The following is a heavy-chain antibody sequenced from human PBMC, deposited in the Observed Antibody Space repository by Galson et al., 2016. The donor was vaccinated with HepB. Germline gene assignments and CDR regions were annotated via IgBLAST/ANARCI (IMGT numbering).Heavy chain of an antibody. V-gene: IGHV3-30-3*01. Sequence: SLRLSCAASGFTFSSYPMHWVRQAPGKGLEWVAGISRDGNNKYYTDSVRGRFTLTRDNSKNTLYLQMNSLRAEDTALYYCARIYYDYVWGSYRESHFDYWGQGTLVTVSS. CDR2: ISRDGNNK. CDR3: ARIYYDYVWGSYRESHFDY. J-gene: IGHJ4*02. CDR1: GFTFSSYP. D-gene: IGHD3-16*02.